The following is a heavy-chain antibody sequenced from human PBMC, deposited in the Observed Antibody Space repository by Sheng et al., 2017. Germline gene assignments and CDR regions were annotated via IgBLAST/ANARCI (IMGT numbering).Heavy chain of an antibody. CDR2: SIVMESP. D-gene: IGHD5-12*01. J-gene: IGHJ4*02. CDR1: GGSFSGHY. V-gene: IGHV4-34*02. CDR3: ARGSEIIWLQFY. Sequence: QVQLQQWGAGLLKPSGALSLSCAVKGGSFSGHYSSWIRQSPERVWSGLDISIVMESPPTTRPSKVESTISIDTSKNQFSLKLNSVTAADTAVYYCARGSEIIWLQFYWGQGIPGHRLL.